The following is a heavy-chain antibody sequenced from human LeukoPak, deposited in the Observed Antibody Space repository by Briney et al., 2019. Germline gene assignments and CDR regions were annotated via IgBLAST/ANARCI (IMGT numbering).Heavy chain of an antibody. Sequence: PSETLSLTCAVSGGSISSSNWWSWVRQPPGKGLEWIGEIYHSGSTNYNPSLKSRVTISVDKSKNQFSLKLSSVTAADTAVYYXAXDRIVVVPAAMYXYYGMDVWGQGTTVTVSS. CDR2: IYHSGST. J-gene: IGHJ6*02. CDR1: GGSISSSNW. CDR3: AXDRIVVVPAAMYXYYGMDV. V-gene: IGHV4-4*02. D-gene: IGHD2-2*01.